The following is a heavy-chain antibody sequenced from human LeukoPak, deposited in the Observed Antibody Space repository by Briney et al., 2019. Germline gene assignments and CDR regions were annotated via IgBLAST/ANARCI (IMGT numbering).Heavy chain of an antibody. CDR2: ISAYNGNT. J-gene: IGHJ4*02. D-gene: IGHD3-3*01. Sequence: ASVKVSCKASGYTFTSYGISWVRQAPGQGLEWMGWISAYNGNTNYAQKLQGRVTMTTDTSTSTAYMELRSLRPDDTAVCYCARAPRKYYDFWSGYSYFDYWGQGTLVTVSS. V-gene: IGHV1-18*01. CDR3: ARAPRKYYDFWSGYSYFDY. CDR1: GYTFTSYG.